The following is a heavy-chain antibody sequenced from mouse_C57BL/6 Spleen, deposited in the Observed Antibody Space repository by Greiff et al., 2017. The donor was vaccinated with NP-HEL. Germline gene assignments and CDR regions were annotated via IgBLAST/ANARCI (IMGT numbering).Heavy chain of an antibody. V-gene: IGHV1-82*01. Sequence: QVQLQQSGPELVKPGASVKISCKASGYAFSSSWMNWVKQRPGKGLEWIGRIYPGDGDTNYNGKFKGKATLTADKSSSTAYMQLSSLTSEDSAVYFCARDPYGSSYDYWGQGTTLTVSS. CDR3: ARDPYGSSYDY. J-gene: IGHJ2*01. CDR1: GYAFSSSW. CDR2: IYPGDGDT. D-gene: IGHD1-1*01.